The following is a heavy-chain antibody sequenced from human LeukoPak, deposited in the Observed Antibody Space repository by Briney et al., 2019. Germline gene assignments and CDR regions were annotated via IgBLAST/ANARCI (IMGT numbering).Heavy chain of an antibody. D-gene: IGHD6-19*01. CDR1: GGSFSGYY. CDR3: ARILYSSNIDY. CDR2: INHGGST. Sequence: SETLSLTCAAYGGSFSGYYWSWIRQPPGKGLEWIGEINHGGSTNYNPSLKSRVTISVDTSQNQFSLRLSSVTAADTAVYYCARILYSSNIDYWGQGSLVTVSS. V-gene: IGHV4-34*01. J-gene: IGHJ4*02.